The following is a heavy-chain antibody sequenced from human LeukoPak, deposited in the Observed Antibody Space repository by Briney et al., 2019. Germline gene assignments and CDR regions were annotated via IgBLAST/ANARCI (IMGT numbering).Heavy chain of an antibody. CDR1: GFTFSSYA. Sequence: GGSLRLSCAASGFTFSSYAMSWVRQAPGKGLEWVSAISGSGGSTYYADSVKGRFTISRDNSKNTLYLQMNSLRAEDTAVYYCAKERAYCSGGSCYPDVWGQGTTVTVSS. V-gene: IGHV3-23*01. CDR3: AKERAYCSGGSCYPDV. CDR2: ISGSGGST. D-gene: IGHD2-15*01. J-gene: IGHJ6*02.